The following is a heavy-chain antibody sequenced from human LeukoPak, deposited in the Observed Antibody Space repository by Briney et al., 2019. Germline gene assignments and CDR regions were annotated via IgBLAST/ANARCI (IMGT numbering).Heavy chain of an antibody. V-gene: IGHV3-23*01. CDR3: ARDWFHAIDY. Sequence: GRSLRLSCAASGFTFRSYGMSWVRQAPGKGLEWVSGISGSGGSTYYADSVKGRFTISRDNAKNTLYLQMNSLRAEDTAVYYCARDWFHAIDYWGQGTLVTVSS. CDR2: ISGSGGST. J-gene: IGHJ4*02. D-gene: IGHD2/OR15-2a*01. CDR1: GFTFRSYG.